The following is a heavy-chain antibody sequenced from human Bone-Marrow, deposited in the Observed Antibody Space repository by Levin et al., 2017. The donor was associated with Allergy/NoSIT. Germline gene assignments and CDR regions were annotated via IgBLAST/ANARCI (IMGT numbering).Heavy chain of an antibody. CDR3: ARQGYCSSTSCYAPHYYYMDV. J-gene: IGHJ6*03. D-gene: IGHD2-2*01. CDR1: GFTFSDYY. CDR2: ISSSSSYT. V-gene: IGHV3-11*06. Sequence: GESLKISCAASGFTFSDYYMSWIRQAPGKGLEWVSYISSSSSYTNYADSVKGRFTISRDNAKNSLYLQMNSLRAEDTAVYYCARQGYCSSTSCYAPHYYYMDVWGKGTTVTVSS.